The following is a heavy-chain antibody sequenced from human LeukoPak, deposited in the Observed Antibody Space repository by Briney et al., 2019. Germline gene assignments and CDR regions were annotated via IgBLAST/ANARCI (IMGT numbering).Heavy chain of an antibody. CDR1: GGSISSSSYY. V-gene: IGHV4-39*07. D-gene: IGHD2-2*01. CDR3: ARGRGYQLLPPYYYYGMDV. J-gene: IGHJ6*02. Sequence: SETLSLTCTVSGGSISSSSYYWGWIRQPPGKGLEWIGSIYYSGSTYYNPSLKSRVTISVDTSKNQFSLKLSSVTAADTAVYYCARGRGYQLLPPYYYYGMDVWGQGTTVTVSS. CDR2: IYYSGST.